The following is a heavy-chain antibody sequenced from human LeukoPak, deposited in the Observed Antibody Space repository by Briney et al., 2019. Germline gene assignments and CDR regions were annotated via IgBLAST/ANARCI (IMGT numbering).Heavy chain of an antibody. CDR1: GGSISSYY. CDR3: ARYSSGWYEPNWFDP. V-gene: IGHV4-59*01. D-gene: IGHD6-19*01. CDR2: IYYSGST. Sequence: SETLSLTCTVSGGSISSYYWSWIRQPPGKGLERIGYIYYSGSTNYNPSLKSRVTISVDTSKNQFSLKLSSVTAADTAVYYCARYSSGWYEPNWFDPWGQGTLVTVSS. J-gene: IGHJ5*02.